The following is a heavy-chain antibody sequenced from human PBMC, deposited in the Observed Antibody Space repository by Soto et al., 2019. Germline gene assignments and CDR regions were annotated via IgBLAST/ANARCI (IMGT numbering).Heavy chain of an antibody. J-gene: IGHJ3*02. CDR3: AREGYYYDSSGMPRGAFDI. CDR1: GFTVSSNY. V-gene: IGHV3-53*01. CDR2: IYSGGSA. D-gene: IGHD3-22*01. Sequence: HPGGSLRLSCAASGFTVSSNYMSWVRQAPGKGLEWVSVIYSGGSAYYADSVKGRFTISRDNSKNTLYLQMNSLRAEDTAVYYCAREGYYYDSSGMPRGAFDIWGQGTMVTVSS.